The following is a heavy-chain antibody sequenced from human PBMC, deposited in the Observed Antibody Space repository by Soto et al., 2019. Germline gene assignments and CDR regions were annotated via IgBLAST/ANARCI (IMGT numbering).Heavy chain of an antibody. CDR2: TRNKANSYTT. CDR3: AREPVTTSDYYYYYMDV. D-gene: IGHD4-17*01. CDR1: GFTFSDHY. J-gene: IGHJ6*03. Sequence: GGSLRLSCAASGFTFSDHYMDWVRQAPGKGLEWVGRTRNKANSYTTEYAASVKGRFTISRDDSKNSLYLQMNSLKTEDTAVYYCAREPVTTSDYYYYYMDVWGKGTTVTVSS. V-gene: IGHV3-72*01.